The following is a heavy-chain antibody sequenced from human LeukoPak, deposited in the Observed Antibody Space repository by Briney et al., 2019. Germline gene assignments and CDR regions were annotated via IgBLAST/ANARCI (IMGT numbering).Heavy chain of an antibody. Sequence: PSETLSLTCTVSGGSFSSYYWSWIRQPPGKGLEWIGYIYYSGSTKYNPALKSRVTISIDSSKNQFSLNLISVTAADTAVYYCARGTVTMDHWGRGTLVTVSS. D-gene: IGHD4-17*01. V-gene: IGHV4-59*01. J-gene: IGHJ4*02. CDR3: ARGTVTMDH. CDR2: IYYSGST. CDR1: GGSFSSYY.